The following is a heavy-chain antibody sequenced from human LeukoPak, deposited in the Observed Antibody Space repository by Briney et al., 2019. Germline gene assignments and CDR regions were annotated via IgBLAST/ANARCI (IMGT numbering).Heavy chain of an antibody. CDR1: GFTFSSYW. CDR3: AGQANNWFDP. CDR2: LKFDGTIT. Sequence: GGSLRLSCAASGFTFSSYWMRWVRQAPGKGLVWVSRLKFDGTITQYADSVKGRFTVSRDNAKNTLYLQMDSLRAEDTAVYYCAGQANNWFDPWGQGTLVTVSS. V-gene: IGHV3-74*03. J-gene: IGHJ5*02.